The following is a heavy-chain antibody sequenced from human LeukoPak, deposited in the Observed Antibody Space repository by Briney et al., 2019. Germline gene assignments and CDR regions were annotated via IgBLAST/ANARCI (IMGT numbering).Heavy chain of an antibody. CDR2: INHSGST. V-gene: IGHV4-34*01. CDR1: GGSFSGYY. Sequence: PETLSLTCAVYGGSFSGYYWSWIRQPPGKGLEWIGEINHSGSTNYNPSLKSRVTISVDTSKNQFSLKLSSVTAADTGVYYCARGLLAGEYWGQGTLVTVSS. D-gene: IGHD3-16*01. J-gene: IGHJ4*02. CDR3: ARGLLAGEY.